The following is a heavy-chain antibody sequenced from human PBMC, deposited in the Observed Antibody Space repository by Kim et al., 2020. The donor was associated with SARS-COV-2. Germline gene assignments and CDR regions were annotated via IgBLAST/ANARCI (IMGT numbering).Heavy chain of an antibody. Sequence: ADSVKGRFTSSRDNSKNALYLQMNSLRAEETAVYDCARPSSGSYFSYFDYWGQGTLVTVSS. J-gene: IGHJ4*02. V-gene: IGHV3-30*01. CDR3: ARPSSGSYFSYFDY. D-gene: IGHD1-26*01.